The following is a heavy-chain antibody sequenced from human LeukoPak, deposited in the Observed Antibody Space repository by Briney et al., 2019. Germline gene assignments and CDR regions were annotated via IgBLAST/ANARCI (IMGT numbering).Heavy chain of an antibody. CDR1: GYTFTGYY. D-gene: IGHD1-26*01. CDR3: ARGTIGSYSSVHD. Sequence: ASVKVSCKASGYTFTGYYMHWVRQAPGQGLEWVGWINPKSGGTDYAQRLQGRVTMTTDTSIATAYMELRRLTSEDTAVYFCARGTIGSYSSVHDWGQGTLVTVSS. J-gene: IGHJ1*01. V-gene: IGHV1-2*02. CDR2: INPKSGGT.